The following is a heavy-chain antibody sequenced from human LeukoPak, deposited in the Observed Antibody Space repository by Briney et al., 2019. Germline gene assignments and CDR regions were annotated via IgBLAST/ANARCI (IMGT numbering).Heavy chain of an antibody. V-gene: IGHV4-38-2*02. CDR3: ARGDYYDSSWDY. J-gene: IGHJ4*02. D-gene: IGHD3-22*01. Sequence: SETLSLTCTVSGYSISSGYYWGWIRQPPGKGLEWIGSIYHSGSTYYNPSLKSRVTISVDTSKNQFSLKLSSVTAADTAVYYCARGDYYDSSWDYWGQGTLATVSS. CDR2: IYHSGST. CDR1: GYSISSGYY.